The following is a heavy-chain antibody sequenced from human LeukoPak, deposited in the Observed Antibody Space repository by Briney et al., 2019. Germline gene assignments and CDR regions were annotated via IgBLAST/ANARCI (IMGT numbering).Heavy chain of an antibody. J-gene: IGHJ4*02. V-gene: IGHV4-4*07. D-gene: IGHD4-17*01. Sequence: SETLSLTCTVSGGSISSYYWSWIRQPAGKGLEWIGRIYTSGSTNYNPSLKSRVTMSVDTSKNQFSLKLSSVTAADTAVYYCARDNPAPYGDNLYSFDYWGQGTLVTVSS. CDR1: GGSISSYY. CDR3: ARDNPAPYGDNLYSFDY. CDR2: IYTSGST.